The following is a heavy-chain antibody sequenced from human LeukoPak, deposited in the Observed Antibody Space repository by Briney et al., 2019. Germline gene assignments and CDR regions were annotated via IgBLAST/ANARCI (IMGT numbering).Heavy chain of an antibody. CDR2: IYYSGST. D-gene: IGHD6-13*01. CDR3: ARIEAAAVTFDI. J-gene: IGHJ3*02. Sequence: SETLSLTCTVSGGSISIYYWSWIRQPPGKGLEWIGYIYYSGSTNYNPSLKSRVTISVDTSKNQFSLKLSSVTAADTAVYYCARIEAAAVTFDIWGQGTMVTVSS. V-gene: IGHV4-59*08. CDR1: GGSISIYY.